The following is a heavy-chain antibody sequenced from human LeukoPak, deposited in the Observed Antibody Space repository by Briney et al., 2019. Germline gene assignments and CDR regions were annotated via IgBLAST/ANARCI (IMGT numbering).Heavy chain of an antibody. Sequence: PGGSLRLSCAGSGFTFSSYAMTWVRQAPGKGLEWMGIIYPGDSDTRYSPSFQGQVTISADKSISTAYLQWSSLKASDTAMYYCARSPYDSSGYWAEYFQHWGQGTLVTVSS. J-gene: IGHJ1*01. V-gene: IGHV5-51*01. CDR1: GFTFSSYA. D-gene: IGHD3-22*01. CDR3: ARSPYDSSGYWAEYFQH. CDR2: IYPGDSDT.